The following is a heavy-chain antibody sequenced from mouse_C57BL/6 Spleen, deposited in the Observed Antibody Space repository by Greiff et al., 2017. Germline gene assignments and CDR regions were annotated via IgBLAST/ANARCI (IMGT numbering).Heavy chain of an antibody. D-gene: IGHD2-3*01. CDR1: GFTFSSYA. V-gene: IGHV5-4*03. Sequence: EVKLVESGGGLVKPGGSLKLSCAASGFTFSSYAMSWVRQTPEKRLEWVATISDGGSYTYYPDNVKGGFTIARDNAKNNLYLQMSHLKSEDTAMYYCASYDGYYVDYAMDYWGQGTSVTVSS. CDR3: ASYDGYYVDYAMDY. CDR2: ISDGGSYT. J-gene: IGHJ4*01.